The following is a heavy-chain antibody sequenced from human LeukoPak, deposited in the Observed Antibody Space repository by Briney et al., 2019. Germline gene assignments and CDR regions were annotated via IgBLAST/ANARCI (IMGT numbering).Heavy chain of an antibody. D-gene: IGHD4-17*01. J-gene: IGHJ4*02. CDR2: ISGSGDNT. Sequence: PGGSLRLSCAASGFTFNIYAMNWVRQTPGKGLDWVSSISGSGDNTYYADSVKDRFSISRDNSKTTVSLQMNSLRAEDTAVYYCAKGRGTAVTSAANYWGQGTLVTVSS. V-gene: IGHV3-23*01. CDR1: GFTFNIYA. CDR3: AKGRGTAVTSAANY.